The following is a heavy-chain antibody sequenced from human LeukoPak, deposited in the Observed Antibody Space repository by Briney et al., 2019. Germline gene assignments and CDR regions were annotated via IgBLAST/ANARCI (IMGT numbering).Heavy chain of an antibody. CDR3: AKGMYYSSGWYRDAFDI. D-gene: IGHD6-19*01. J-gene: IGHJ3*02. V-gene: IGHV3-9*01. CDR2: ISWNSGSI. CDR1: GFTFDDYA. Sequence: GGSLRLSCAASGFTFDDYAMHWVRQAPGKGLEWVSGISWNSGSIGYADSVKGRFTISRDNAKNSLYLQMNSLRAEDTALYYCAKGMYYSSGWYRDAFDIWGQGTMVTVSS.